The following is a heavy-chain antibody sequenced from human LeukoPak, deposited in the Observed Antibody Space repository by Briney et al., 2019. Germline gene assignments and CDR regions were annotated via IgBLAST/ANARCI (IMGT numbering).Heavy chain of an antibody. CDR3: ARDLYDYGSY. D-gene: IGHD4/OR15-4a*01. V-gene: IGHV3-66*01. Sequence: GGSLRLSCAASGFTVSSTYMSWVRQAPGKGLEWASVIYSGGTTYYADSVKGRFTISRDNSKNTLYLQMNSLRTEDTAVYYCARDLYDYGSYWGQGTLVTVSS. CDR1: GFTVSSTY. CDR2: IYSGGTT. J-gene: IGHJ4*02.